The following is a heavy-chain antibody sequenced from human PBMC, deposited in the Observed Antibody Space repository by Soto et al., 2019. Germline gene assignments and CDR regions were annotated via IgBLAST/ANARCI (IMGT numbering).Heavy chain of an antibody. J-gene: IGHJ6*03. CDR1: EFTVSSYS. D-gene: IGHD6-19*01. CDR2: IYSGGST. Sequence: EVQLVESGGGLVQPGGSLRLSCAASEFTVSSYSMNWVRQAPGKGLEWVSVIYSGGSTYYAESAKGRFTISRDISRNMVYLQMNSLRAEDTAVYYCAREQWYYMDVWGKGTTVTVSS. V-gene: IGHV3-66*01. CDR3: AREQWYYMDV.